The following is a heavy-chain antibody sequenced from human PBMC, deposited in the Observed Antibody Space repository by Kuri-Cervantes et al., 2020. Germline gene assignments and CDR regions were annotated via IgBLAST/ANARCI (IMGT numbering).Heavy chain of an antibody. V-gene: IGHV3-53*01. CDR3: AKPRDYYGSGLDY. CDR2: IYSGGST. Sequence: GGSLRLSCAASGFTVSSNYMSWVRQAPGKGLEWVSLIYSGGSTYYADSVKGRFTISRDNSKNTLYLQMNSLRAKDTAVYYCAKPRDYYGSGLDYWGQGTLVTVSS. J-gene: IGHJ4*02. D-gene: IGHD3-10*01. CDR1: GFTVSSNY.